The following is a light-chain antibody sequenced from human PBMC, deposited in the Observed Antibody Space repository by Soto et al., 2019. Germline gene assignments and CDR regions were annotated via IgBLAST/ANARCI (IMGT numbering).Light chain of an antibody. CDR3: CSYAGSQRWV. Sequence: QSALTQPRSVSGSPGQSVTISCTGTSSDVGGYNYVSWYQQHPGKAPKLMIYDVSKRPSGVPDRFSGSKSGNTASLTISWIQAEDEADYYCCSYAGSQRWVFGGGTKLTVL. J-gene: IGLJ3*02. CDR2: DVS. V-gene: IGLV2-11*01. CDR1: SSDVGGYNY.